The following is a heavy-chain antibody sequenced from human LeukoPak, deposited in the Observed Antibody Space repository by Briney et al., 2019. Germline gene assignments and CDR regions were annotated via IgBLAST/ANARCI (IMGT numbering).Heavy chain of an antibody. CDR3: ARTPYSNYAWFDP. CDR2: VYTSGST. D-gene: IGHD4-11*01. J-gene: IGHJ5*02. Sequence: PSETLSLTCTVSGASISSYYWSWIRQPAGKGLEWIGRVYTSGSTNYNPSLKSRVTISVDTSKNQFSLELSSVTAADTAVYYCARTPYSNYAWFDPWGQGTLVTVSS. V-gene: IGHV4-4*07. CDR1: GASISSYY.